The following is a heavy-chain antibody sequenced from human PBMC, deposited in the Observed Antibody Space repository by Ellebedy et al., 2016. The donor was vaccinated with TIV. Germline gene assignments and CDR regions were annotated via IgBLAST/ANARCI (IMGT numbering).Heavy chain of an antibody. J-gene: IGHJ6*03. D-gene: IGHD3-10*01. CDR1: GYTFTGYY. CDR2: INPNSGGT. CDR3: ARDYYGSGSPYYYMDV. V-gene: IGHV1-2*02. Sequence: ASVKVSCXASGYTFTGYYMHWVRQAPGQGLEWMGWINPNSGGTNYAQKFQGRVTMTRDTSISTAYMELSRLRSDDTAVYYCARDYYGSGSPYYYMDVWGKGTTVTVSS.